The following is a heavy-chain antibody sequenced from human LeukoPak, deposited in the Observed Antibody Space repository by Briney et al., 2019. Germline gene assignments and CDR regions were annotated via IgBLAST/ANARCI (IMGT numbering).Heavy chain of an antibody. D-gene: IGHD3-9*01. J-gene: IGHJ4*02. Sequence: KPGGSLRLSCEASGFPFCSYSMNGFPQPPGKGLEGVSSISSSSSYIYYADSVKGRFTISRGNAKNSLYLQMNSLRAEDTAVYYCARFILTGLYFDYWGQGTLVTVSS. V-gene: IGHV3-21*01. CDR2: ISSSSSYI. CDR3: ARFILTGLYFDY. CDR1: GFPFCSYS.